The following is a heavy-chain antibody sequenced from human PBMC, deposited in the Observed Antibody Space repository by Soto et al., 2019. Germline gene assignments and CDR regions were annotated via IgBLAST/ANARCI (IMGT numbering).Heavy chain of an antibody. CDR2: IYATGTT. CDR1: GASISGFY. D-gene: IGHD1-1*01. V-gene: IGHV4-4*07. Sequence: SETLSLTCTVSGASISGFYWSWIRTSAGKGLEWIGRIYATGTTDYNPSLKSRVMMSVDTSKKQFSLKLRSVTAADTAVYYCVRDGTKTLRDWFDPWGQGISVTVS. J-gene: IGHJ5*02. CDR3: VRDGTKTLRDWFDP.